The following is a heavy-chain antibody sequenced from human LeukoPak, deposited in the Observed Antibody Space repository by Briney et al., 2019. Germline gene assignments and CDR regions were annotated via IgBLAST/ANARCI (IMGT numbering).Heavy chain of an antibody. J-gene: IGHJ6*04. CDR1: GYTFTSYY. Sequence: ASVKVSCKASGYTFTSYYMHWVRQAPGQGLEWMGIINPSGDSTSYAQKFQGRVTMTRDTSTSTVYMELSSLRSEDTAVYYCAGAGTTDKLGYYGMDVWGKGTTVTVSS. CDR2: INPSGDST. CDR3: AGAGTTDKLGYYGMDV. D-gene: IGHD1-1*01. V-gene: IGHV1-46*01.